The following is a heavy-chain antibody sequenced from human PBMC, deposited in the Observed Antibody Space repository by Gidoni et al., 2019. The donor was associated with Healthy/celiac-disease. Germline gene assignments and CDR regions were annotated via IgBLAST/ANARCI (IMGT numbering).Heavy chain of an antibody. CDR2: INHSGST. V-gene: IGHV4-34*01. CDR1: GGSFSGYY. D-gene: IGHD2-8*02. Sequence: QVQLQQWGAGLLKPSETLSLTCAVYGGSFSGYYWSWIRQPPGKGLEWIGEINHSGSTNYNPSLKSRVTISVDTSKNQFSLKLSSVTAADTAVYYCARCGKMTGGVRSYPRYWYFDLWGRGTLVTVSS. J-gene: IGHJ2*01. CDR3: ARCGKMTGGVRSYPRYWYFDL.